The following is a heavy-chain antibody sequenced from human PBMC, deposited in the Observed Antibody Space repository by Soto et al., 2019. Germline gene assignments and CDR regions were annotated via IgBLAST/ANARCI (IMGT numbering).Heavy chain of an antibody. Sequence: SETLSLTCAVYGGSFSGYYLSWIRQPPGKGLEWIGEINHSGSTNYNPSLKSRVTISVDTSKNQFSLKLSSVTAADTAVYYCARVYYYDSSDPFDYWGQGTLVTVPS. D-gene: IGHD3-22*01. CDR2: INHSGST. J-gene: IGHJ4*02. CDR3: ARVYYYDSSDPFDY. CDR1: GGSFSGYY. V-gene: IGHV4-34*01.